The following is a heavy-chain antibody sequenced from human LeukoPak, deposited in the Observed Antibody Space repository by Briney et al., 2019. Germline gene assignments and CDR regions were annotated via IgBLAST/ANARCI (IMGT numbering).Heavy chain of an antibody. Sequence: SETLSLTCTVSGGSISSYYWKWLRQPPGKRLEWIGDIHYSGNTNYNPSLKSRVTISVDTSKNQFSLKLTSVTAADTAVYYCARGGYYNYYYGMDVWGQGTTVTVSS. CDR2: IHYSGNT. J-gene: IGHJ6*02. CDR1: GGSISSYY. V-gene: IGHV4-59*08. D-gene: IGHD2-15*01. CDR3: ARGGYYNYYYGMDV.